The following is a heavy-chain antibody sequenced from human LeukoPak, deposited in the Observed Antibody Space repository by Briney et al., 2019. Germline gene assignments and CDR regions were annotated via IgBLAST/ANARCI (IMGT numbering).Heavy chain of an antibody. V-gene: IGHV3-74*01. Sequence: GGSLRLSCAASGFTFSSYWMHWVRQAPGKGLVWVSRINSDGSSTSYADSVKGRFTISRDNAKNTLYLQMNSLRAEDTAVYYCARSRTSSLTAMVYSLANDAFDIWGQGTMVTVSS. CDR2: INSDGSST. D-gene: IGHD5-18*01. CDR3: ARSRTSSLTAMVYSLANDAFDI. J-gene: IGHJ3*02. CDR1: GFTFSSYW.